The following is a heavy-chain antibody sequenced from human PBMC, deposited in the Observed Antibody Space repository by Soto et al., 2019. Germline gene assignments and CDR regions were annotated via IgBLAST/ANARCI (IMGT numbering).Heavy chain of an antibody. V-gene: IGHV4-61*01. CDR3: ARGYSHYAH. J-gene: IGHJ4*02. D-gene: IGHD4-4*01. Sequence: SETLSLTCAVSGGSVSRDSNFWSWIRQPPGKGLEWIGYIYYSGPSRYNPSLESRVTISIDSSKNQVSLTLTSVTAADTAVYYCARGYSHYAHWGRGTLVTVSS. CDR2: IYYSGPS. CDR1: GGSVSRDSNF.